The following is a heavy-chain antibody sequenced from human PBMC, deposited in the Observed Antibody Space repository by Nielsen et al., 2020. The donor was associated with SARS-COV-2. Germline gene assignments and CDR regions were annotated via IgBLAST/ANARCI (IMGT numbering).Heavy chain of an antibody. CDR2: ISGSGGST. V-gene: IGHV3-23*01. J-gene: IGHJ5*02. D-gene: IGHD2-15*01. CDR1: GFTFSSYG. CDR3: AKNPTNIVVGVAAGVSNWFDP. Sequence: GGSLRLSCAASGFTFSSYGMHWVRQAPGKGLEWVSAISGSGGSTYYADSVKGRFTISRDNSKNTLYLQMNSLRAEDTAVYYCAKNPTNIVVGVAAGVSNWFDPWGQGTLVTVSS.